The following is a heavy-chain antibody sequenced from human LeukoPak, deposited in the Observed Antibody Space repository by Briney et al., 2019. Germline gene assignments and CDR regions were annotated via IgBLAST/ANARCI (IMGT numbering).Heavy chain of an antibody. CDR2: ISGNGGTT. CDR3: AKGAVPPDF. J-gene: IGHJ4*02. Sequence: GGSLRLSCAGSGFTFTSYAMSWVRQAPGKGVEWLPTISGNGGTTYYADSVKGRFTISRDNSKNTVHLQMNSLRVEDTAVYYCAKGAVPPDFWGQGTLVTVSS. D-gene: IGHD6-19*01. CDR1: GFTFTSYA. V-gene: IGHV3-23*01.